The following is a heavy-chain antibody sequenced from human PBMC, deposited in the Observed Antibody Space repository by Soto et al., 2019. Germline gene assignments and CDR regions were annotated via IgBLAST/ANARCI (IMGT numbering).Heavy chain of an antibody. CDR1: GGTFSSFP. CDR3: AMIEYSSGSDY. J-gene: IGHJ4*02. Sequence: QARLVQSGAEVKKPGSSVRVSCTASGGTFSSFPIAWVRQAPGQGLEWVGGIIPIFGTTEYAQNFRDRVTIYADESTSTAYMELSFLSFEDTAVYYCAMIEYSSGSDYWGQGTLVTVFS. D-gene: IGHD6-19*01. V-gene: IGHV1-69*01. CDR2: IIPIFGTT.